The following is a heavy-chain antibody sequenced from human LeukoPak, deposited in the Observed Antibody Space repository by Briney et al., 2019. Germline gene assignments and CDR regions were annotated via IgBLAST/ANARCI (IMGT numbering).Heavy chain of an antibody. CDR2: ISSSSSYI. Sequence: PGGSLRLSCAASGFTFSSYSMNWVRQAPGKGLEWVSSISSSSSYIYYADSVKGRFSISRDSSKNTLFLQMNSLRAEDTAVYYCARDHNWHISYNYYYGMDVWGQGTTVTVSS. D-gene: IGHD2-21*01. CDR3: ARDHNWHISYNYYYGMDV. V-gene: IGHV3-21*01. CDR1: GFTFSSYS. J-gene: IGHJ6*02.